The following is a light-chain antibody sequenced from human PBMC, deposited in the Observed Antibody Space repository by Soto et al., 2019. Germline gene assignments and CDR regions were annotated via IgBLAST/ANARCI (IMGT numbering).Light chain of an antibody. J-gene: IGKJ4*01. CDR1: QSVSSN. V-gene: IGKV3-15*01. CDR3: QQYNNWPTLT. Sequence: EIVMTQSPATLSVSPGERATLSCRASQSVSSNLAWYQQKPDQAPRLLIYGASTRATGIPARFSGSGSGTEFPLTISSLQSEDFAVYYCQQYNNWPTLTFGGGNKVEIK. CDR2: GAS.